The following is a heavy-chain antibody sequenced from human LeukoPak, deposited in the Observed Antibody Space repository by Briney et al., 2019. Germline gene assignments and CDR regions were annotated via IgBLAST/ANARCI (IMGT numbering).Heavy chain of an antibody. J-gene: IGHJ4*02. CDR1: GYSSPSYW. Sequence: GESLKISCQGSGYSSPSYWIGWVRQMPGKGLEWMAIIYPGDSDTTYSPSFQGQVTISADKSLSTAYLQWSSLQASDTAMYYCARGLTGDGRHFDYWGQGTLVIVSS. CDR3: ARGLTGDGRHFDY. CDR2: IYPGDSDT. D-gene: IGHD7-27*01. V-gene: IGHV5-51*01.